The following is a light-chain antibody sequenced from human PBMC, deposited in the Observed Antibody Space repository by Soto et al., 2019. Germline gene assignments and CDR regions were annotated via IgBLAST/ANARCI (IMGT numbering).Light chain of an antibody. V-gene: IGKV1-9*01. CDR1: QGISSY. Sequence: DIQLTQSPSFLSESVGDRVTITCRASQGISSYLAWYQQKPGKAPKLLIYAASTLQSGVPSRFSGSGSGTEFTLTISSMQPEDFATYYCQQLNSYPITFGQGTRLEIK. CDR2: AAS. J-gene: IGKJ5*01. CDR3: QQLNSYPIT.